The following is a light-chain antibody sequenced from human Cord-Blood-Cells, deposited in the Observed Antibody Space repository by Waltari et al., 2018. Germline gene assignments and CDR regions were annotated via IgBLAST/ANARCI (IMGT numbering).Light chain of an antibody. CDR3: QQRSNWLT. J-gene: IGKJ4*01. Sequence: IVLTQSPAILSLSPGERATHSCRASQSVSSYLAWYQQKPGQAPRLLIYDASNRATGIPARFSGSGSGTDFTLTISSLEPEDFAVYYCQQRSNWLTFGGGTKVEIK. V-gene: IGKV3-11*01. CDR1: QSVSSY. CDR2: DAS.